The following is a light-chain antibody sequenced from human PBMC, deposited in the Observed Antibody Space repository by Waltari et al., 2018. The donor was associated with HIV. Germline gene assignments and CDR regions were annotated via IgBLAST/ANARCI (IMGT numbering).Light chain of an antibody. CDR3: SSYTSSSTLV. CDR2: DVS. V-gene: IGLV2-14*01. Sequence: QSALTQPASVSGSPGQSLTISCTGTSSDVGGYNYVSWYQQHPGKAPKLMIYDVSNRPSGVSNRFSGSKSGNTASLTTSGLQAEDEADYYCSSYTSSSTLVFGGGTKLTVL. CDR1: SSDVGGYNY. J-gene: IGLJ2*01.